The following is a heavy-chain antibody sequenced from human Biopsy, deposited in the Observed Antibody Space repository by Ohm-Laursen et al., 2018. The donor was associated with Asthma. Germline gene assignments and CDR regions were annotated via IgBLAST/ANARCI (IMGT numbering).Heavy chain of an antibody. CDR2: SDHRGNT. Sequence: SETLSLTCSMYGLSSSGYYWTWIRQPPGKGLEWIGESDHRGNTNINPTLKNRVTISKDKSADEFSLKMRSVTAADTAIYYCARGPEWSGLDIWGQGTTVTVSS. J-gene: IGHJ6*02. D-gene: IGHD3-3*01. CDR1: GLSSSGYY. CDR3: ARGPEWSGLDI. V-gene: IGHV4-34*01.